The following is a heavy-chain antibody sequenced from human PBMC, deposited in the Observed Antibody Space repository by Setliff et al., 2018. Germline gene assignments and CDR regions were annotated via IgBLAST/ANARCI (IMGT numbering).Heavy chain of an antibody. CDR1: GYTFAKYG. D-gene: IGHD2-2*01. Sequence: EASVKVSCKAFGYTFAKYGTSWVRQAPGQGLEWMGWISGYNGYTVYAQKLQGRVTLTTDTSTSTAYMEVRSLRSDDTAQYYCVRDRAAIVVGPPTAAFDIWGQGTMVTVSS. CDR2: ISGYNGYT. V-gene: IGHV1-18*01. CDR3: VRDRAAIVVGPPTAAFDI. J-gene: IGHJ3*02.